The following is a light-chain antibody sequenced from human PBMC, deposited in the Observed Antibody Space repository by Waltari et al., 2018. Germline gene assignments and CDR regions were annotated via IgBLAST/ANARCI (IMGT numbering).Light chain of an antibody. V-gene: IGKV1-39*01. CDR1: ESKRRY. J-gene: IGKJ1*01. CDR3: QQRDSTPWT. Sequence: TCRAIESKRRYLNGDRRNPGKAPKLLIYAVPNWQRGFPSRFSGIGSGTDLTLTIRSLKPEDFATYYCQQRDSTPWTSGKGTKVEIK. CDR2: AVP.